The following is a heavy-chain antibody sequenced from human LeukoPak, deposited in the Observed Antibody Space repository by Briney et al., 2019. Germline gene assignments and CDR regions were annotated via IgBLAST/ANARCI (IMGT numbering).Heavy chain of an antibody. CDR1: GGSISGYY. J-gene: IGHJ4*02. V-gene: IGHV4-59*01. CDR2: IYYSGST. D-gene: IGHD6-6*01. CDR3: ARSSIAARYYFDY. Sequence: SETLSLTCTVSGGSISGYYWSWLRQPPGKGLEWIGYIYYSGSTNYNPSLKSRITISVDTSKNQFSLKLSSVTAADTAVYYCARSSIAARYYFDYWGQGTLVTVSS.